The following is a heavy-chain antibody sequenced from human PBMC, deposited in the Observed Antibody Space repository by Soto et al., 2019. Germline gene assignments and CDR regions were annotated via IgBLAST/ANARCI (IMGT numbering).Heavy chain of an antibody. J-gene: IGHJ4*02. D-gene: IGHD3-3*01. CDR3: ASSIFGVVTALDY. V-gene: IGHV1-69*02. Sequence: SVKVSCKASGGTFSSYTISWVRQAPGQGLEWMGRIIPILGIANYAQKYQGRVTITADKSTSTAYMELSSLRSEDTAVYYCASSIFGVVTALDYWGQGTLVTVSS. CDR1: GGTFSSYT. CDR2: IIPILGIA.